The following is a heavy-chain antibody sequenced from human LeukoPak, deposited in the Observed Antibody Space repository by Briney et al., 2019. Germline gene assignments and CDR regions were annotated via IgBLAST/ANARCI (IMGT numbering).Heavy chain of an antibody. CDR3: ARTGSYYYYYMDV. Sequence: SETLSLTCAVYGGSFSGYYWSWIRQPPGKGLEWIGEINHSGSTNYNPSLKSRVIISVDTSKNQFSLKLSSVTAADTAVYYCARTGSYYYYYMDVWGKGTTVTVSS. J-gene: IGHJ6*03. CDR2: INHSGST. CDR1: GGSFSGYY. D-gene: IGHD3-10*01. V-gene: IGHV4-34*01.